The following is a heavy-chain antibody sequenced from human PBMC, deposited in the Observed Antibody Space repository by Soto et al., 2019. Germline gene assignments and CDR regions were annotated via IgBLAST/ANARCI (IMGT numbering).Heavy chain of an antibody. CDR1: GYTFTSYD. Sequence: QVQLVQSGAEVKKPGASVKVSCKASGYTFTSYDINWVRQATGQGLEWMGWMNPNSGNTGYAQKFQGRVTMTRNTTISTAYMELSSLRSEDTAVYYWASVGSSRTGTTGHYYGMDVWGQGTTVTVSS. CDR2: MNPNSGNT. V-gene: IGHV1-8*01. J-gene: IGHJ6*02. D-gene: IGHD1-1*01. CDR3: ASVGSSRTGTTGHYYGMDV.